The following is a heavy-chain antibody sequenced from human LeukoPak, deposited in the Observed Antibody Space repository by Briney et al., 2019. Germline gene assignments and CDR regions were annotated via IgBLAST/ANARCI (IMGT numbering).Heavy chain of an antibody. CDR3: ARDAGSGWSSFDY. J-gene: IGHJ4*02. CDR2: TYYRSKWYN. Sequence: SQTLSLTCALSGDIFSSNSAAWNWSRQSRSRGLEWLGRTYYRSKWYNDYAVSMKSRITLNPDTSKDQFSLQLNSVTPEDTAVYYCARDAGSGWSSFDYWGQGTLVTVSS. CDR1: GDIFSSNSAA. V-gene: IGHV6-1*01. D-gene: IGHD6-19*01.